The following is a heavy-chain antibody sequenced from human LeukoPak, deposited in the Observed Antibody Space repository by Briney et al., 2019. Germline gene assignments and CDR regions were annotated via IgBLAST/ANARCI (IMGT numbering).Heavy chain of an antibody. CDR3: ARGGEENWFDP. CDR2: IYYTGST. J-gene: IGHJ5*02. CDR1: GRSISSFY. V-gene: IGHV4-59*12. Sequence: SETLSLTCTVSGRSISSFYWSWIRQPPGQGLEWLGYIYYTGSTNYNPSLKSRVTISVDTSKNQFSLKLSSVTAADTAVYYCARGGEENWFDPWGQGTLVTVSS.